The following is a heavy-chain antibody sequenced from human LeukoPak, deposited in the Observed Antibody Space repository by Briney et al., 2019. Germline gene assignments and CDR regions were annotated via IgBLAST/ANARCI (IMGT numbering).Heavy chain of an antibody. CDR3: ARGGDSSGYYYRFDY. Sequence: SQTLSLTCTVSGGSISSGDYYWSWIRQHPGKGLEWIGYIYYSGSTYYNPSLKSRVTISVDTSKNQFSLKLSSVTAADTAVYYCARGGDSSGYYYRFDYWGQGTLVTVSS. D-gene: IGHD3-22*01. CDR2: IYYSGST. J-gene: IGHJ4*02. V-gene: IGHV4-31*03. CDR1: GGSISSGDYY.